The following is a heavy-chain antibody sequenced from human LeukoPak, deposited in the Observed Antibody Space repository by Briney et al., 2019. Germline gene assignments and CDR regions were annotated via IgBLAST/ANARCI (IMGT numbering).Heavy chain of an antibody. Sequence: CGSLRFSCAATGFTFRFYGMSWVRQAPGKGLDWISYFVCRGSTIYYADSVKGRFTISRDNAKNSLFLQMNSLRAEDTAVYYCARERFYSGSFYYFDYWGQGALVT. J-gene: IGHJ4*02. V-gene: IGHV3-48*03. D-gene: IGHD1-26*01. CDR3: ARERFYSGSFYYFDY. CDR1: GFTFRFYG. CDR2: FVCRGSTI.